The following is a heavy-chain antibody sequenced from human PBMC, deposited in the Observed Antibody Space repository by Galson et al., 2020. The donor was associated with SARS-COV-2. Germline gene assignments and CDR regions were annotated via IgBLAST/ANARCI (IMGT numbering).Heavy chain of an antibody. D-gene: IGHD3-22*01. CDR2: ISYDGSNK. V-gene: IGHV3-30*01. Sequence: GGSLRLSCAVSGFTFSSYAMHWVRQAPGKGLEWVAVISYDGSNKYYADSVKGRFTISRDNSKNTLYLQMNSLRAEDTAVYYCARDRSDSSPGMIDYWGQGTLVTVSS. CDR1: GFTFSSYA. J-gene: IGHJ4*02. CDR3: ARDRSDSSPGMIDY.